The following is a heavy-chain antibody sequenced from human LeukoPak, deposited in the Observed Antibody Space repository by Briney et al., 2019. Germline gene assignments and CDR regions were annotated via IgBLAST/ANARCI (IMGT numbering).Heavy chain of an antibody. CDR3: AAVTSYDTSGYYYEGNAFDI. J-gene: IGHJ3*02. D-gene: IGHD3-22*01. CDR2: IVVGSGNT. CDR1: GFTFTDSV. Sequence: AASVKVSCKASGFTFTDSVMQWVRQARGQRLEWIGWIVVGSGNTNYAQKFQERVTITRDMSTSTAYMELSSLRSEDTAVYYCAAVTSYDTSGYYYEGNAFDIWGQGTLVTVSS. V-gene: IGHV1-58*02.